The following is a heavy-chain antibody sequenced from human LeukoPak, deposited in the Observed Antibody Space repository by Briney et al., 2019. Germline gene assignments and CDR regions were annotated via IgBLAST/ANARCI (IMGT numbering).Heavy chain of an antibody. D-gene: IGHD6-13*01. CDR2: INHSGST. V-gene: IGHV4-39*07. CDR3: ARLHSSSRSYYYYGMDV. Sequence: SETLSLTCTVSGGSISSGGYYWSWIRQPPGKGLEWIGEINHSGSTNYNPSLKSRVTISVDTSKNQFSLKLSSVTAADTAVYYCARLHSSSRSYYYYGMDVWGQGTTVTVSS. J-gene: IGHJ6*02. CDR1: GGSISSGGYY.